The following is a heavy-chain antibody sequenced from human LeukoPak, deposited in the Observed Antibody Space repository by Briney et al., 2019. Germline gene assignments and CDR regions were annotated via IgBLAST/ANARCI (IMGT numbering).Heavy chain of an antibody. J-gene: IGHJ3*02. D-gene: IGHD1-14*01. Sequence: GGSLRLSCAASGFTVSSNYMSWVRQAPGKGLEWVSVIYIGGSTYYADSVKGRFTISRDNSKNTLYLQMNSLRAEDTAVYYCARDPVPGDAFDIWGQGTMVTVSS. CDR1: GFTVSSNY. CDR2: IYIGGST. CDR3: ARDPVPGDAFDI. V-gene: IGHV3-53*01.